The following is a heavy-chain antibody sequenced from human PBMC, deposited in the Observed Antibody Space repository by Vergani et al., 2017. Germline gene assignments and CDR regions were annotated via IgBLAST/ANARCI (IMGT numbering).Heavy chain of an antibody. CDR3: AKGGRIAAAGYFDY. V-gene: IGHV3-30*18. CDR2: ISYDGSNK. Sequence: QVQLVESGGGVVQPGRSLRLSCAASGFSFSSYGMHWVRQAPGKGLEWVAVISYDGSNKYYADSVKGRFTISRDNSKNTLYLQMNSLRAEDTAVYYCAKGGRIAAAGYFDYWGQGTLVTVSS. CDR1: GFSFSSYG. J-gene: IGHJ4*02. D-gene: IGHD6-13*01.